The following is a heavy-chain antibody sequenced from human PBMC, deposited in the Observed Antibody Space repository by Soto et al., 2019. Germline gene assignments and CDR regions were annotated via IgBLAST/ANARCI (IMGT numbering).Heavy chain of an antibody. J-gene: IGHJ3*02. D-gene: IGHD6-19*01. Sequence: SETLSLTCAVSGGSISSGGYSWSWIRQPPGKGLEWIGYIYHSGSTYYNPSLKSRVTISVVRSKNQFSLKLSSVTAADTAVYYCAREYGGGWAVGFEIWGQGTMVTVSS. CDR3: AREYGGGWAVGFEI. CDR1: GGSISSGGYS. CDR2: IYHSGST. V-gene: IGHV4-30-2*01.